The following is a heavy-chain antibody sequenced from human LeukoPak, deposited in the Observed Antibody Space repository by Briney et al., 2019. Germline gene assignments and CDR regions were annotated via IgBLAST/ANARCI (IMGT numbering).Heavy chain of an antibody. CDR1: GGSISISSYY. CDR3: ARHDPIVGTPDAFDI. CDR2: IYYSGST. D-gene: IGHD1-26*01. Sequence: PSETLSLTCTVSGGSISISSYYWGWIRQPPGKGLEWIAYIYYSGSTDYNPSLKSRVTISLDTSKNQFSLNLTSVTAADTAVYYCARHDPIVGTPDAFDIWGQGTMVTVSS. J-gene: IGHJ3*02. V-gene: IGHV4-61*05.